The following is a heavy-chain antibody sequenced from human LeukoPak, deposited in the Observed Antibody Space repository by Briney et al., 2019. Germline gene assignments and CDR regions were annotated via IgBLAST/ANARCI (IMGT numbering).Heavy chain of an antibody. Sequence: PGGSLRLSCEGSGFTFSNYWMGWVRQAPGKGLQWVANIKTDGSEKYYVDSVKGRFTISRDNAKNSLYLQMNSLRADDTAVCYCAKHSSSWHYFDYWGQGTLVTVSS. CDR1: GFTFSNYW. CDR3: AKHSSSWHYFDY. V-gene: IGHV3-7*03. J-gene: IGHJ4*02. D-gene: IGHD6-13*01. CDR2: IKTDGSEK.